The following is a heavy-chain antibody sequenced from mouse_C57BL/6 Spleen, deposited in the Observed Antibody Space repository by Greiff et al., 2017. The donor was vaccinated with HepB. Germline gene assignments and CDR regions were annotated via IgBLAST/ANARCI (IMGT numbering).Heavy chain of an antibody. Sequence: EVKVEESGGGLVKPGGSLKLSCAASGFTFSSYTMSWVRQTPEKRLEWVATISGGGGNTYYPDSVKGRFTISRDNAKNTLYLQMSSLRSEDTALYYCARQYFDVWGTGTTVTVSS. V-gene: IGHV5-9*01. CDR3: ARQYFDV. CDR2: ISGGGGNT. CDR1: GFTFSSYT. J-gene: IGHJ1*03.